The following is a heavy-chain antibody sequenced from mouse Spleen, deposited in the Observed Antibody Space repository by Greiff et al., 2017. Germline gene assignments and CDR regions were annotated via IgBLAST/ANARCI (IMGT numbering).Heavy chain of an antibody. V-gene: IGHV3-6*01. CDR3: ARDSASWFAY. J-gene: IGHJ3*01. D-gene: IGHD6-1*01. Sequence: DVQLQESGPGLVKPSQSLSLTCSVTGYSITSGYYWKWIRQFPGNKLEWMGYISYDGSNNYNPSLKNRISITRDTSKNQFFLKLNSVTTEDTATYYCARDSASWFAYWGQGTLVTVSA. CDR1: GYSITSGYY. CDR2: ISYDGSN.